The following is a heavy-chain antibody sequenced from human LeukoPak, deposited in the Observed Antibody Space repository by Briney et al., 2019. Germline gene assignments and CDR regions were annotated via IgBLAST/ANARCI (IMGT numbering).Heavy chain of an antibody. CDR3: ARAVYSSSWENFDY. V-gene: IGHV1-2*02. D-gene: IGHD6-13*01. CDR1: GYTFTGYY. J-gene: IGHJ4*02. Sequence: ASVKVSCKASGYTFTGYYMHWVRQAPGQGLEWMGWINPNSGGTNYAQKFQGRVTMTRDTSISTAYMELSRLRSDDMAVYYCARAVYSSSWENFDYWGQGTLVTVSS. CDR2: INPNSGGT.